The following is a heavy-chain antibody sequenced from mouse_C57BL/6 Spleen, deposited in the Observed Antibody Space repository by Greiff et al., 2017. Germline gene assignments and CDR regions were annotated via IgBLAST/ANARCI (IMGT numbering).Heavy chain of an antibody. J-gene: IGHJ3*01. Sequence: VKLLESGPELVKPGASVKISCKASGYAFSSSWMNWVKQRPGKGLEWIGRIYPGDGDTNYNGKFKGKATLTADKSSSTAYMQLSSLTSEDSAVYFCARSDDGYYEAWFAYWGQGTLVTVSA. CDR1: GYAFSSSW. D-gene: IGHD2-3*01. CDR3: ARSDDGYYEAWFAY. CDR2: IYPGDGDT. V-gene: IGHV1-82*01.